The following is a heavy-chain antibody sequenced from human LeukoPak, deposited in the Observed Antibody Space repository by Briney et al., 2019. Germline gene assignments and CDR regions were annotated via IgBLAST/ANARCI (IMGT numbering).Heavy chain of an antibody. CDR2: INPNSGGT. V-gene: IGHV1-2*02. CDR1: GYTFTGYY. CDR3: ARDSIAVVPAAIYYYYGMDV. J-gene: IGHJ6*02. D-gene: IGHD2-2*01. Sequence: ASVKVSCMASGYTFTGYYMHWVRQAPGQGLEWMGWINPNSGGTNYAQKFQGRVTMTRDTSISTAYMELSRLRSDDTAVYYCARDSIAVVPAAIYYYYGMDVWGQGTTVTVSS.